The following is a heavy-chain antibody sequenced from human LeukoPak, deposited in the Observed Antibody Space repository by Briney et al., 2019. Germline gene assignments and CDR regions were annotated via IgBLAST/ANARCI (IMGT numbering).Heavy chain of an antibody. CDR1: GGSFSGYY. CDR2: INHSGST. Sequence: NPSETLSLTCAVYGGSFSGYYWSWIRQPPGKGLEWIGEINHSGSTNYNPSLKSRVTISVDTSKNQFSLKLSSVTAADTAVYYCARGDSTFDYWGQGTLVTVSP. J-gene: IGHJ4*02. D-gene: IGHD5/OR15-5a*01. CDR3: ARGDSTFDY. V-gene: IGHV4-34*01.